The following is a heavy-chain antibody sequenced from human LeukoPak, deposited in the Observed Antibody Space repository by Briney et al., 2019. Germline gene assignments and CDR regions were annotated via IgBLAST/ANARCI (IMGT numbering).Heavy chain of an antibody. CDR3: ARGLTQGPRPMVRGRGYYYYGMDV. D-gene: IGHD3-10*01. CDR2: IYYSGST. V-gene: IGHV4-59*01. CDR1: GYSISSYY. Sequence: SETLSLTCTVSGYSISSYYRRWIRQPPGKGLEWIGYIYYSGSTNYNPSFKSRVTISVETSKSQFSLRLSSVTAADTAVYYCARGLTQGPRPMVRGRGYYYYGMDVWGQGTTVTVSS. J-gene: IGHJ6*02.